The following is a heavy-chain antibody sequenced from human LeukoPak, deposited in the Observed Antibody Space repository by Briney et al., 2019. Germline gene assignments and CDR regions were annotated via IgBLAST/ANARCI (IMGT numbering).Heavy chain of an antibody. CDR3: ARELDYGSGSYCHY. Sequence: ASVKVSCKASGYTFTSYGISWVRQAPGQGLERMGWISAYNGNTNYAQKLQGRVTMTTDTSTSTAYMELRSLRSDDTAVYYCARELDYGSGSYCHYWGQGTLVTVSS. V-gene: IGHV1-18*01. CDR1: GYTFTSYG. J-gene: IGHJ4*02. D-gene: IGHD3-10*01. CDR2: ISAYNGNT.